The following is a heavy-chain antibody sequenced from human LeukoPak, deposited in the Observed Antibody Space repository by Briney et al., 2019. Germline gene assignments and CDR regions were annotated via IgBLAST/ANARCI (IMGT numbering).Heavy chain of an antibody. Sequence: SETLSLTCAVSGYSITSGFSWGWIRQPPGKGLEWIGAMSHSGSTDFNPSLKSRVSMSVDTSKNPFSLKLTSVTAADTAFYYCARQVEQGTIYYFDYWGQGTLVTVSS. CDR2: MSHSGST. D-gene: IGHD1/OR15-1a*01. CDR3: ARQVEQGTIYYFDY. CDR1: GYSITSGFS. V-gene: IGHV4-38-2*01. J-gene: IGHJ4*02.